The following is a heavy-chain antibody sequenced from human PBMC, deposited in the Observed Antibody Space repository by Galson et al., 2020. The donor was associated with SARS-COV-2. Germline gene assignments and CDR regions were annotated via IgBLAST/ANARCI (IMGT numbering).Heavy chain of an antibody. J-gene: IGHJ4*02. CDR1: GFSFSSYG. CDR2: IWYDGSNK. V-gene: IGHV3-33*01. CDR3: VRWGGYCSSANCGHFDY. D-gene: IGHD2-2*01. Sequence: GESLKISCAVSGFSFSSYGMHWVRQVPGKGLEWVAVIWYDGSNKYHADSVKGRFTISRDNTKNKLYLQMNSLRVEDTAVYYCVRWGGYCSSANCGHFDYWGQGILVTVSS.